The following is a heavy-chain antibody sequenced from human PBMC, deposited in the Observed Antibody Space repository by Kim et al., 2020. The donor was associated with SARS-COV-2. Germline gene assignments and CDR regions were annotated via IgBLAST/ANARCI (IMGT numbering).Heavy chain of an antibody. J-gene: IGHJ5*02. Sequence: SVKVSCKASGGTFSSYAISWVRQAPGQGLEWMGGIIPIFGTANYAQKFQGRVTITADESTSTAYMELSSLRSEDTAVYYCARGGSSSWYSYYNWFDPWGQGTLVTVSS. D-gene: IGHD6-13*01. CDR3: ARGGSSSWYSYYNWFDP. V-gene: IGHV1-69*13. CDR2: IIPIFGTA. CDR1: GGTFSSYA.